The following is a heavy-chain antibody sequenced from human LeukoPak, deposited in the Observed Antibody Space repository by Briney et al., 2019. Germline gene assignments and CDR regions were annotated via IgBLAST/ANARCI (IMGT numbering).Heavy chain of an antibody. Sequence: VASVKVSCKASGYTFTSYGISWVRQAPGQGLEWTGWISAYNGNTNYAQKLQGRVTMTADTSTSTAYMELRSLRSDDTAVYYCARVARGSYGNAFDIWGQGTMVTVSS. V-gene: IGHV1-18*01. D-gene: IGHD1-26*01. CDR3: ARVARGSYGNAFDI. CDR1: GYTFTSYG. J-gene: IGHJ3*02. CDR2: ISAYNGNT.